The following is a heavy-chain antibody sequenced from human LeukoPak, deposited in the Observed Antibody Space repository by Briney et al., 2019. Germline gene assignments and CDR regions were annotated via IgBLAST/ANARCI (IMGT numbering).Heavy chain of an antibody. J-gene: IGHJ4*02. V-gene: IGHV3-23*01. CDR1: GFTFSSYA. CDR3: AKVGFWSGYHYYFDY. CDR2: ISGSGGST. Sequence: GGSLRLSCAASGFTFSSYAMSWVRQAPGKGLEWVSAISGSGGSTYYADSVKGRFTISRDNSKNTLYLQMNSLRAEDTAVHYCAKVGFWSGYHYYFDYWGQGTLVTVSS. D-gene: IGHD3-3*01.